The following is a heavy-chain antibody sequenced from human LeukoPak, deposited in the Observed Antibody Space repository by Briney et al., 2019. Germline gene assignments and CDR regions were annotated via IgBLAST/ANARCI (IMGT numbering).Heavy chain of an antibody. J-gene: IGHJ4*02. D-gene: IGHD6-13*01. CDR2: INTDGSST. V-gene: IGHV3-74*01. Sequence: GGSLRLSCAASGFTFSSYWMHWVRQAPGKGLVWVSRINTDGSSTSYADSVKGRFTISRDNSKNTLYLQMNSLRAEDTAVYYCAKTAHSSSWYSDYWGQGTLVTVSS. CDR3: AKTAHSSSWYSDY. CDR1: GFTFSSYW.